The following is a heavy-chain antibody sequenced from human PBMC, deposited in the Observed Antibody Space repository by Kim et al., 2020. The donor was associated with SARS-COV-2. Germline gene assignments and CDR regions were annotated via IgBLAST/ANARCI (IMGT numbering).Heavy chain of an antibody. CDR3: AKDGGPRQQLVTPGFDY. V-gene: IGHV3-43*01. D-gene: IGHD6-13*01. Sequence: SVTGRVAISSDNSQNSLYLQMNSLRIEDTALYYCAKDGGPRQQLVTPGFDYWGQGTLVTVSS. J-gene: IGHJ4*02.